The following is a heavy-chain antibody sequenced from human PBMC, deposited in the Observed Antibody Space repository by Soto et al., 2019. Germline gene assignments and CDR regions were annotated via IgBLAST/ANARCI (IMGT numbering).Heavy chain of an antibody. V-gene: IGHV3-53*01. CDR3: ARDQVTAAGAEYFQH. Sequence: GGSLRLSCAASGFTVSSNYMSWVRQAPGKGLEWVSVIYSGGSTYYADSVKVRFTISRDNSKNTLYLQMNSLRAEDTAVYYCARDQVTAAGAEYFQHWGQGTLVTVSS. CDR1: GFTVSSNY. CDR2: IYSGGST. J-gene: IGHJ1*01. D-gene: IGHD6-13*01.